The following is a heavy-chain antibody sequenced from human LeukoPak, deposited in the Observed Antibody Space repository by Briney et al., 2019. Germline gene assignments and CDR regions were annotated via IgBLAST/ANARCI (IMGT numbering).Heavy chain of an antibody. CDR3: ARDLPDSGTIDY. Sequence: SETLSLTCTVSGGSISSYYWSWIRQPPGKGLEWIGYIYYSGSTNYNPSLKSRVTISVDTSKNQFSLKLSSVTAADTAVYYCARDLPDSGTIDYWGQGTLVTVSS. J-gene: IGHJ4*02. CDR1: GGSISSYY. V-gene: IGHV4-59*12. D-gene: IGHD5-12*01. CDR2: IYYSGST.